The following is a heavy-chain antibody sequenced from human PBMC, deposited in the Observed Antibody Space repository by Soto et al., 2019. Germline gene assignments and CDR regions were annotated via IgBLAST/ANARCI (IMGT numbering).Heavy chain of an antibody. CDR3: AREDSRGSYFFDY. CDR1: GDSITSSNW. CDR2: IYHSGRT. D-gene: IGHD1-26*01. V-gene: IGHV4-4*02. J-gene: IGHJ4*02. Sequence: QVQLQESGPGLVKASGTLSLTCAVSGDSITSSNWWSWVRQPPGKGLEWIGDIYHSGRTNYNPSLTSRVTTSVDKYKNQFSLKLGFVTAADTAIYYCAREDSRGSYFFDYWGQGALVTVSS.